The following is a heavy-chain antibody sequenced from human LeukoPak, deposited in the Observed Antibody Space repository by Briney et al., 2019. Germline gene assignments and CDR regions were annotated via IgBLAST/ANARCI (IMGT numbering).Heavy chain of an antibody. Sequence: SQTLSLTRTVSGGSISSGGYYWSWIRQHPGKGLEWIGYIYYSGSTYYNPSLKSRVTISVDTSKNQFSLKLSSVTAADTAVYYCARGALLWFGELSSFDYWGQGTLVTVSS. CDR2: IYYSGST. CDR3: ARGALLWFGELSSFDY. V-gene: IGHV4-31*03. CDR1: GGSISSGGYY. J-gene: IGHJ4*02. D-gene: IGHD3-10*01.